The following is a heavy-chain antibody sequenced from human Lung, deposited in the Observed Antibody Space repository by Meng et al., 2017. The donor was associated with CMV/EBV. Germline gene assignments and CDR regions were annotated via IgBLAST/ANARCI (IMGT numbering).Heavy chain of an antibody. CDR2: ISGSGGST. V-gene: IGHV3-23*01. D-gene: IGHD2-2*01. J-gene: IGHJ6*02. Sequence: GESLKISCAASGFTFTSYAMSWVRQAPGKGLEWVSAISGSGGSTYYADSVKGRFTISRDNSKNTLYLQMNSVRAEDTAVYYCAKDGVVIPEGGMDVWGQGXTVXGSS. CDR1: GFTFTSYA. CDR3: AKDGVVIPEGGMDV.